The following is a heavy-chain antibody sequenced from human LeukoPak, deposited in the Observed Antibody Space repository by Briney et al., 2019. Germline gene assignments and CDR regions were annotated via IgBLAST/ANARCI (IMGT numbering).Heavy chain of an antibody. CDR2: ISYDGSNK. J-gene: IGHJ4*02. CDR1: GFTFSSYG. Sequence: GGSLRLSCAASGFTFSSYGMHWVRQAPGKGLEWVAVISYDGSNKYYADSVKGRFTISRDNSKNTLYLQMNSLRAEDTAVYYCARDDTYYYDSSGYYYPGYWGQGTLVTVSS. D-gene: IGHD3-22*01. CDR3: ARDDTYYYDSSGYYYPGY. V-gene: IGHV3-30*03.